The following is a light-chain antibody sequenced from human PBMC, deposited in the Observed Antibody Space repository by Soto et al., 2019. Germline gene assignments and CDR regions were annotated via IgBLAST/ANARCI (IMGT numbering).Light chain of an antibody. V-gene: IGKV3-15*01. CDR2: GAS. CDR1: QSVSSN. CDR3: QQYNNWPRA. Sequence: IVLTQSPATLSVSPRERATLSCRASQSVSSNLAWHQQRPGQAPRLLIYGASTRATDIPARFSGSGSGTEFTLTISSLQSEDFAVYYCQQYNNWPRAFGQGTKVDIK. J-gene: IGKJ1*01.